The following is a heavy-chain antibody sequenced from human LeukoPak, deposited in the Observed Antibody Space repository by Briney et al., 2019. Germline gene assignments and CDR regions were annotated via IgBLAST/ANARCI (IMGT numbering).Heavy chain of an antibody. D-gene: IGHD2-21*02. CDR1: GFTFSSYA. V-gene: IGHV3-23*01. J-gene: IGHJ6*02. CDR2: ISGSGGST. CDR3: AKVGDDQNCGGDCSEPYYYYGMDV. Sequence: GGSLRLSCAASGFTFSSYAMSWVRQAPGKGLEWVSAISGSGGSTYYADSVKGRFTISRDNSKNTLYLQMNSLRAEDTAVYYCAKVGDDQNCGGDCSEPYYYYGMDVWGQGTTVTVSS.